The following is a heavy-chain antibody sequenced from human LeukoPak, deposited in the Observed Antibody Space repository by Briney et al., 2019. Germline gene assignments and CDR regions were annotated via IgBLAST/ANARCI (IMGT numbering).Heavy chain of an antibody. J-gene: IGHJ5*02. CDR1: GFTFSSYW. Sequence: GGSLRLSCAASGFTFSSYWMSWVRQAPGKGLEWVANIKQDGSEKYYVDPVKGRFTISRDNAKNSLYLQMNSLRAEDTAVYYCARDGSSVVADWFDPWGQGTLVTVSS. V-gene: IGHV3-7*01. CDR3: ARDGSSVVADWFDP. CDR2: IKQDGSEK. D-gene: IGHD6-19*01.